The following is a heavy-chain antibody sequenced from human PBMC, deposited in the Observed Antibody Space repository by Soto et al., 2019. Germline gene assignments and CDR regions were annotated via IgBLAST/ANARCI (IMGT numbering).Heavy chain of an antibody. CDR1: GGTFSSYA. J-gene: IGHJ3*02. CDR3: ARLLYYYDSSAQPRAFDI. CDR2: IIPIFGTA. D-gene: IGHD3-22*01. Sequence: VKVSCKASGGTFSSYAISWVRQAPGQGLEWMGGIIPIFGTANYAQKFQGRVTITTDESTSTAYMELSSLRSEDTAVYYCARLLYYYDSSAQPRAFDIWGQGTMVTVSS. V-gene: IGHV1-69*05.